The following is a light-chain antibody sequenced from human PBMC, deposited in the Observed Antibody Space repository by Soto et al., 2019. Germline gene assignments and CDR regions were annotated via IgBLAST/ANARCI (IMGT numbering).Light chain of an antibody. CDR1: QSIGSSY. CDR2: DAS. CDR3: QHRYNWPPLA. Sequence: EIVLTQSPATLSLSPGETATLSCRASQSIGSSYLAWYQQKPGRAPRLLIYDASSRATGIPARFSGGGSGTAFTLTISSLEPEDFAVYYCQHRYNWPPLAFGGGTKVEMK. J-gene: IGKJ4*01. V-gene: IGKV3-11*01.